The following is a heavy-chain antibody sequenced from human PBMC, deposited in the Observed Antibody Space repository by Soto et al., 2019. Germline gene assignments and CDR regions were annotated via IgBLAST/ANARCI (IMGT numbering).Heavy chain of an antibody. CDR2: IKSKTDGGTT. CDR3: TTGHCTNGVCYPDY. Sequence: EVQLVESGGGLVKPGGSLRLSCAASGFTFSNAWMSWVRQAPGKGLEWVGRIKSKTDGGTTDYAAPVKDRFTISRDDSKNTLYLQMNSLKTEDTAVYYCTTGHCTNGVCYPDYWGQGTLVTVSS. D-gene: IGHD2-8*01. J-gene: IGHJ4*02. CDR1: GFTFSNAW. V-gene: IGHV3-15*01.